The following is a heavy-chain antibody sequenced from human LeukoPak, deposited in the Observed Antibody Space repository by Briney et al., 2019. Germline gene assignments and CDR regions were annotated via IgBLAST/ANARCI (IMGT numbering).Heavy chain of an antibody. D-gene: IGHD1-26*01. Sequence: PGGSLRLSCAASGFTFSSYAMSWVRQAPGKGLEWVSAISGSGGSTYYADSVKGRFTISRDNSKNTLYLQMNSLGAEDTAVYYCAKDDMWELAYYFDYWGQGTLVTGSS. CDR3: AKDDMWELAYYFDY. CDR1: GFTFSSYA. CDR2: ISGSGGST. V-gene: IGHV3-23*01. J-gene: IGHJ4*02.